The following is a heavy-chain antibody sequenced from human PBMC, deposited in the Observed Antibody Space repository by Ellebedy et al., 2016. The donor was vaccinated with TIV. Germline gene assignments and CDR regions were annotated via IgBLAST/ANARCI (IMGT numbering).Heavy chain of an antibody. CDR2: THPSGGST. CDR3: ARGSYSITVEGSMDV. CDR1: GYMFTNYY. Sequence: ASVKVSCKASGYMFTNYYLHWVRQAPGQGLEWMGITHPSGGSTSYAQKFQGRVNMTGDTSPSTVFLEMSSLRAEDTAIYYCARGSYSITVEGSMDVWGQGTTVTVSS. D-gene: IGHD6-19*01. J-gene: IGHJ6*02. V-gene: IGHV1-46*01.